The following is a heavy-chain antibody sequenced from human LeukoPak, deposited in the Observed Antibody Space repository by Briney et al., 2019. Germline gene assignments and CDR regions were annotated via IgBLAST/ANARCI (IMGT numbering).Heavy chain of an antibody. V-gene: IGHV3-48*03. CDR1: GFTFSSYE. Sequence: GGSLRLSCAASGFTFSSYEMNWVRQAPGKGLEWVSYISSSGSTIYYADSVKGRFTISRDNAKNSLYLQMNSLRAEDTAVYYCARDLTGDPWESWFDPWGQGTLVTVSS. D-gene: IGHD7-27*01. J-gene: IGHJ5*02. CDR3: ARDLTGDPWESWFDP. CDR2: ISSSGSTI.